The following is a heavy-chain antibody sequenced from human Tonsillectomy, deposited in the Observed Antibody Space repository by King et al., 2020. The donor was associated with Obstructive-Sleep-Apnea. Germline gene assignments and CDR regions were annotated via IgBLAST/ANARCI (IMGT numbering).Heavy chain of an antibody. CDR2: IFGSCGGT. V-gene: IGHV3-23*04. CDR3: GRDPNGDYVGAFDF. J-gene: IGHJ3*01. CDR1: GFTFGSYA. D-gene: IGHD4-17*01. Sequence: VQLVESGGGLVQPGGSLRLSCAASGFTFGSYAMTWGRPTPGKGLAWVSSIFGSCGGTSYADSVKGRFTGSRDNSKKTRYLQRNSLRVEDTGVYYCGRDPNGDYVGAFDFWGRGTTVTV.